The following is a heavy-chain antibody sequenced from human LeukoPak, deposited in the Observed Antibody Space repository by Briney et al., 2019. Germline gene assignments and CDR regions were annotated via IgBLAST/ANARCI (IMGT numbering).Heavy chain of an antibody. Sequence: PGGSLRLSCAASGFTFSNYAMSWVRQAPGKGLEWVSAISGSGGSTYYADSVKGRFTISRDNSKNTLYLQMNSLRAEDTAVYYCAKDMRFDWTPYYFDYWGRGTLVTVSS. D-gene: IGHD3-9*01. CDR2: ISGSGGST. CDR1: GFTFSNYA. V-gene: IGHV3-23*01. J-gene: IGHJ4*02. CDR3: AKDMRFDWTPYYFDY.